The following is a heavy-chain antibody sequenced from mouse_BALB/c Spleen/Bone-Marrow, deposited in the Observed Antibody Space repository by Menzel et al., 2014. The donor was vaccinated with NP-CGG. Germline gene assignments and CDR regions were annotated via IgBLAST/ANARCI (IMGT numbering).Heavy chain of an antibody. D-gene: IGHD3-2*01. CDR3: ARRQLGPYAMDY. J-gene: IGHJ4*01. CDR1: GYTFTSYW. CDR2: IYPGDGDT. Sequence: VQLQQSGAELARPGASVKLSCKASGYTFTSYWMQWVKPRPGQGLEWIGAIYPGDGDTRYTQKFKGKATLTADKSSSTAYMQLSSLASEDSAVYYCARRQLGPYAMDYWGQGTSVTVSS. V-gene: IGHV1-87*01.